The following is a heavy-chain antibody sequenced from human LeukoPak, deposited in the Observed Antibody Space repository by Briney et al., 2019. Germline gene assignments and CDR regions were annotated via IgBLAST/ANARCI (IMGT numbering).Heavy chain of an antibody. Sequence: GGSLRLSCAASGFRFSYHDMHWVRQAPGKGLEFVSSIGAAGAHTFYADSVKGRFTISRDNFQSTMYLQLDGLRPEDSAVYYCARELGGTKTGGFDIWGQGTVVTVSS. D-gene: IGHD1-14*01. J-gene: IGHJ3*02. CDR1: GFRFSYHD. V-gene: IGHV3-64*02. CDR3: ARELGGTKTGGFDI. CDR2: IGAAGAHT.